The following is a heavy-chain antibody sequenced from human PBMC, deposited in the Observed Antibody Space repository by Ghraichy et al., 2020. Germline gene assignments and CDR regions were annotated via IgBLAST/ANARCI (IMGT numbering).Heavy chain of an antibody. CDR2: ISSRVGTI. CDR3: ARVLPGYLGAFDV. CDR1: GFTFSTYS. D-gene: IGHD1-1*01. J-gene: IGHJ3*01. Sequence: WGSLRLSCAASGFTFSTYSMNWVRQAPGKGLEWVAHISSRVGTIYYADSLKGRFTISRYTAKNSLHLQMNSLRVDDTAVYYCARVLPGYLGAFDVWGQGTMVTVSS. V-gene: IGHV3-48*01.